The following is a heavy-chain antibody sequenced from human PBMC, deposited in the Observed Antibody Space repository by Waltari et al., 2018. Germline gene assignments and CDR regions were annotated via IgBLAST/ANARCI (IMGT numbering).Heavy chain of an antibody. V-gene: IGHV4-39*07. D-gene: IGHD5-18*01. CDR2: IYYSGST. CDR1: GGSISSSSYY. Sequence: QLQLQESGPGLVKPSETLSLTCTVSGGSISSSSYYWGWIRQPPGKGLEWIGSIYYSGSTDYNPSLKSRVTISVDTSKNQFSLKLSSVTAADTAVYYCARSQTAIRTRYFDYWGQGTLVTVSS. CDR3: ARSQTAIRTRYFDY. J-gene: IGHJ4*02.